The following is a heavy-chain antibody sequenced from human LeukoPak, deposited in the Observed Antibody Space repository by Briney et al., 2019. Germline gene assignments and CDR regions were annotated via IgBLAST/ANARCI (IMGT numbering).Heavy chain of an antibody. D-gene: IGHD2-8*02. CDR3: ATVLVVHSYYFDY. CDR1: GYTFTDYY. V-gene: IGHV1-69-2*01. Sequence: ASVKISCKVSGYTFTDYYMHWVQQAPGKGLEWMGLVDPEDGETIYAEKFQGRVTITADTSTDTAYMELSSLRSEDTAVYYCATVLVVHSYYFDYWGQGTLVTVSS. J-gene: IGHJ4*02. CDR2: VDPEDGET.